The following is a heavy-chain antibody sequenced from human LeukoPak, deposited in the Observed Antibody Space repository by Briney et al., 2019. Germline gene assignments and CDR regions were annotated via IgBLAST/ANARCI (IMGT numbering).Heavy chain of an antibody. CDR2: IYYIGST. D-gene: IGHD3-22*01. J-gene: IGHJ6*03. V-gene: IGHV4-59*01. Sequence: PSETLSLTCTVSGGSINSYYWSWIRQPPGKGLEWIGYIYYIGSTNYNPSLKSRVTISVGTSKNQFSLKLSSVTAADTAVYYCARVNYYYDSSGYDGMGYYYYMDVWGKGTTVTISS. CDR1: GGSINSYY. CDR3: ARVNYYYDSSGYDGMGYYYYMDV.